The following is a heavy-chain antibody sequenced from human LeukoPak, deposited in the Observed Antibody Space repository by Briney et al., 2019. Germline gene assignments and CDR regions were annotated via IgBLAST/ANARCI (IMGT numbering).Heavy chain of an antibody. D-gene: IGHD6-19*01. CDR2: IYSGGTT. CDR1: GFTVSSND. CDR3: VKDRVGSVAEDY. V-gene: IGHV3-53*01. J-gene: IGHJ4*02. Sequence: GGSLRLSCVASGFTVSSNDMSWVRQAPGKGLEWVSVIYSGGTTYYADSVKGRFTISRDNSKNTLYLQMNSLRAEDTAIYYCVKDRVGSVAEDYWGQGTLVTVSS.